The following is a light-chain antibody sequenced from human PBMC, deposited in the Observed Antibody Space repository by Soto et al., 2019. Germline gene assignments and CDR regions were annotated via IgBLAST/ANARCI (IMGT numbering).Light chain of an antibody. J-gene: IGLJ3*02. CDR2: EGS. Sequence: QSVLTQPASVSGSPGQSITISCTGTSSDVGSYNLVSWYQQEPGKAPKVMIYEGSKRPSGVSDRFSGSKSGNTASLTISGLQAEDEADYYCCSYAGSSTWVFGGGTQLTVL. V-gene: IGLV2-23*01. CDR3: CSYAGSSTWV. CDR1: SSDVGSYNL.